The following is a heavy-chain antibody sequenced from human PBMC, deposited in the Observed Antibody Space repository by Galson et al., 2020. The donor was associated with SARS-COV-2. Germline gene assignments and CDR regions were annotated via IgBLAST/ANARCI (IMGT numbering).Heavy chain of an antibody. CDR3: AKDLSRTVTNDY. V-gene: IGHV3-23*01. CDR2: IRGSGGST. D-gene: IGHD4-17*01. CDR1: GFTFSSYA. J-gene: IGHJ4*02. Sequence: GGSLRLSCAASGFTFSSYAMSWVRQAPGKGLEWVSAIRGSGGSTYYADSMKGRFTISRDNSKNPLYLQMNSLRAEDTAVYYCAKDLSRTVTNDYWGQGTLVTGSS.